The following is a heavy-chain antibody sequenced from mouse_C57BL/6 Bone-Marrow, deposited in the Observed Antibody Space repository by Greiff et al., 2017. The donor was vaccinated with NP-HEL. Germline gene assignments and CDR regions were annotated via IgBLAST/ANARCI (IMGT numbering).Heavy chain of an antibody. J-gene: IGHJ2*01. CDR2: IYPRSGNT. V-gene: IGHV1-81*01. D-gene: IGHD2-1*01. Sequence: VQLQESGAELARPGASVKLSCKASGYTFTSYGISWVKQRPGQGLEWIGEIYPRSGNTYYNEKFKGKATLTADKSSSTAYMELRSLTSEDSAVYFCARSYGNYGNYWGQGTTLTVSS. CDR3: ARSYGNYGNY. CDR1: GYTFTSYG.